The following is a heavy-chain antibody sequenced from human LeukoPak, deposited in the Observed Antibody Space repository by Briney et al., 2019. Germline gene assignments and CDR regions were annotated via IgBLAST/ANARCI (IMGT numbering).Heavy chain of an antibody. J-gene: IGHJ5*02. CDR2: IYSGGST. Sequence: GGSLRLSCAASGFTVSNNYMTWVRQAPGKGLEWVSVIYSGGSTFYADSVKGRFTISRDNSKSTLYLQMNSLRAEDTAVYYCASQRVVGATTWFDPWGQGTLVTVSS. CDR3: ASQRVVGATTWFDP. CDR1: GFTVSNNY. V-gene: IGHV3-66*04. D-gene: IGHD1-26*01.